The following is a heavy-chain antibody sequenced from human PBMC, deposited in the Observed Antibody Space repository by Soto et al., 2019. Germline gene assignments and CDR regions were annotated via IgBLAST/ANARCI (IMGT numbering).Heavy chain of an antibody. V-gene: IGHV3-30-3*01. CDR1: GFTFSSYA. J-gene: IGHJ6*02. Sequence: PGGSLRLSCAASGFTFSSYAMHWVRQAPGKGLEWVAVISYDGSNKYYADSVKGRFTISRDNSKNPLYLQMNSLRAEDTAVFYCAREDYSNYGDYYYYGMDVWGQGTTVTVSS. CDR3: AREDYSNYGDYYYYGMDV. D-gene: IGHD4-4*01. CDR2: ISYDGSNK.